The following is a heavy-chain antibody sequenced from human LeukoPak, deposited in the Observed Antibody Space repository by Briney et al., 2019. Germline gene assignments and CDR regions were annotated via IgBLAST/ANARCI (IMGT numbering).Heavy chain of an antibody. D-gene: IGHD2-2*01. V-gene: IGHV3-23*01. Sequence: GGSLRLSCAASGFTFSNYAMSWVRQAPGKGLEWVSAISGSGGSTYYADSVKGRFTISRDNSKNTLYLQMNSLRAEDTAVYYCAKGFKVVVVPAAIYYYYGMDVWGQGTTVTVSS. CDR1: GFTFSNYA. CDR2: ISGSGGST. J-gene: IGHJ6*02. CDR3: AKGFKVVVVPAAIYYYYGMDV.